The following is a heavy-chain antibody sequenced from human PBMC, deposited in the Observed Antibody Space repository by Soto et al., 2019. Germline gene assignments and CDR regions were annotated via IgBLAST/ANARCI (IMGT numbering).Heavy chain of an antibody. J-gene: IGHJ6*04. D-gene: IGHD3-10*01. V-gene: IGHV1-69*02. CDR3: ARLRRGITMFGGVKAPPGGSPQNYGMNV. CDR2: IIPILGIA. CDR1: GGTFSTYS. Sequence: ASVKVSCKASGGTFSTYSMFWVRQAPGQGLEWMGRIIPILGIANYAQKLQGRVTMTTDTSTSTAYMELRSLRSDDTAVYYCARLRRGITMFGGVKAPPGGSPQNYGMNVGAKGTTFPFS.